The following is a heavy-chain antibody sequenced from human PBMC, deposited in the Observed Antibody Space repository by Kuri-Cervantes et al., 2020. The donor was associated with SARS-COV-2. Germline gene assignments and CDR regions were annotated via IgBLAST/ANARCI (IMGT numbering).Heavy chain of an antibody. V-gene: IGHV4-39*01. CDR1: GGSISSSSYY. J-gene: IGHJ5*02. Sequence: GSLRLSCTVSGGSISSSSYYWGWIRQPPGKGLEWIGSIYYSGCTYYNPSLKSRVTISVDTSKNQFSLKLSSVTAADTAVYYCARRFGLTYYYDSSGYYYGSWFDPWGQGTLVTVSS. CDR2: IYYSGCT. D-gene: IGHD3-22*01. CDR3: ARRFGLTYYYDSSGYYYGSWFDP.